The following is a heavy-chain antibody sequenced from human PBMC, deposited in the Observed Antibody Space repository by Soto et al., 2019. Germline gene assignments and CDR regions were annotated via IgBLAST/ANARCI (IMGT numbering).Heavy chain of an antibody. V-gene: IGHV1-69*13. Sequence: ASVKVSCKASGGTFSSYAISWVRQAPGQGLEWMGGIIPIFGTANYAQKFQGRVTITADESTSTAYMELSSLRSEDTAVYYCARLSGYSYGTYYYYGMDVWGQGTTVTVSS. J-gene: IGHJ6*02. CDR1: GGTFSSYA. CDR2: IIPIFGTA. D-gene: IGHD5-18*01. CDR3: ARLSGYSYGTYYYYGMDV.